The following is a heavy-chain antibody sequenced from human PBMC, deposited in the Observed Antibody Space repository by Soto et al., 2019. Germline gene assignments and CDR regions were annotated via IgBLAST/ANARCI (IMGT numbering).Heavy chain of an antibody. CDR2: IYPADSDT. Sequence: SLKISCKCYGYNCINYWIGWVRQMPGKGPELMAIIYPADSDTRYIPSFRGQVTISADKSISTAYLQWSSLKATETAMYYCARPFDTSGWSDYWGQGTLVTVSS. D-gene: IGHD6-19*01. V-gene: IGHV5-51*01. CDR3: ARPFDTSGWSDY. J-gene: IGHJ4*02. CDR1: GYNCINYW.